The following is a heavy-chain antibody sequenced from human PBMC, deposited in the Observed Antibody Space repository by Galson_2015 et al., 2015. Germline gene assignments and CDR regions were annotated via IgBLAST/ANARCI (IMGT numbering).Heavy chain of an antibody. CDR3: ARAATYYYDSRAAFDI. CDR2: IYYSGST. D-gene: IGHD3-22*01. J-gene: IGHJ3*02. V-gene: IGHV4-39*01. CDR1: GGSISSSSYY. Sequence: ETLSLTCTVSGGSISSSSYYWGWIRQPPGKGLEWIGSIYYSGSTYYNPSLKSRVTISVDTSKNQFSLKLSSVTAADTAVYYCARAATYYYDSRAAFDIWGQGTMVTVSS.